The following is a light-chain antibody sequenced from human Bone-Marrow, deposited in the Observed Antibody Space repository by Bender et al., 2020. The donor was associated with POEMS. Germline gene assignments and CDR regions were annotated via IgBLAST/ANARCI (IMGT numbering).Light chain of an antibody. CDR1: SSNIGAGLD. CDR3: SSYTRSATLV. Sequence: QSVLTQPPSVSGAPGQRVTISCTGDSSNIGAGLDVHWYQVLPGTAPKLLMYRDGQRPSGVPDRFSGSKSGTSASLAISGLRSEDEADYYCSSYTRSATLVFGTGTKVTVL. J-gene: IGLJ1*01. CDR2: RDG. V-gene: IGLV1-40*01.